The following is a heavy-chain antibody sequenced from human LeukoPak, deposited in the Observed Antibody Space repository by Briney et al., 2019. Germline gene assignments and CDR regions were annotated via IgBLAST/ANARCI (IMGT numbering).Heavy chain of an antibody. CDR3: ARRLGRKFGERFYYYHYMDV. Sequence: SETLSLTCAVYGGSFSGYYWSGIRQPPGKGLEWIGEMNHSGSANYNPSLKSRVTISVDTSKNQFSLKLSSVTAADTAVYYCARRLGRKFGERFYYYHYMDVWGKGTTVTISS. V-gene: IGHV4-34*01. CDR2: MNHSGSA. D-gene: IGHD3-10*01. CDR1: GGSFSGYY. J-gene: IGHJ6*03.